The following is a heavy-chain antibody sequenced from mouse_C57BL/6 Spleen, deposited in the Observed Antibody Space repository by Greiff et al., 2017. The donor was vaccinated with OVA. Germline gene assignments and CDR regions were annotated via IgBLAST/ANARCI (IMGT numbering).Heavy chain of an antibody. CDR3: ARPNWDWFAY. Sequence: EVNVVESGGGLVKPGGSLKLSCAASGFTFSDYGMHWVRQAPEKGLEWVAYISSGSSTIYYADTVKGRFTISRDNAKNTLFLQMTSLRSEDTAMYYCARPNWDWFAYWGQGTLVTVSA. CDR2: ISSGSSTI. CDR1: GFTFSDYG. V-gene: IGHV5-17*01. D-gene: IGHD4-1*01. J-gene: IGHJ3*01.